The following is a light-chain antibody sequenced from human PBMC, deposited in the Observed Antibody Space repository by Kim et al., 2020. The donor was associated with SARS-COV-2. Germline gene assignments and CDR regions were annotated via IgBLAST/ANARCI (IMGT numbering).Light chain of an antibody. CDR3: HQTYNTPWT. CDR2: AAS. Sequence: DIQMTQSPSSLSASVGDRVTITCRASQSIINYLNWYQQTPGRAPKVLIYAASRLHSGVPSRFSGSGSGTDFTLTINSLQPEDFATYYCHQTYNTPWTFGQGTKVDIK. J-gene: IGKJ1*01. V-gene: IGKV1-39*01. CDR1: QSIINY.